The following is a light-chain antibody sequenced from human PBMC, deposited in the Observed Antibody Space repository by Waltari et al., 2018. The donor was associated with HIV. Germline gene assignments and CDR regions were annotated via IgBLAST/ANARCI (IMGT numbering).Light chain of an antibody. Sequence: QSALTQPASVSGSPGQSITISCTGTSSDVGGYNYVSWYQQHPGKAPKLIIYEVSTRPSGVSNRFSGSKSGNTASLTISGLQAEDEADYYCSSYTSSSTLVVFGGGTKLTVL. CDR1: SSDVGGYNY. CDR3: SSYTSSSTLVV. J-gene: IGLJ2*01. CDR2: EVS. V-gene: IGLV2-14*01.